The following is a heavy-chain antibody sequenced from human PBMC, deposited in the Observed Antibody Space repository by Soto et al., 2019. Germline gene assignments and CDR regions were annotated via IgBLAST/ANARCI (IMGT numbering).Heavy chain of an antibody. CDR2: ISGSGGST. V-gene: IGHV3-23*01. J-gene: IGHJ5*02. CDR3: AKEDGGSYSWFDP. D-gene: IGHD3-10*01. CDR1: GFTFSSYA. Sequence: EVQLLESGGGLVQPGGSLKLSCAASGFTFSSYAMSWVRQAPGKGLEWVSTISGSGGSTYYADSVKGRFTISRDNSKNTLYLQMKSLRAEDTAVYYCAKEDGGSYSWFDPWGQGTLVTVSS.